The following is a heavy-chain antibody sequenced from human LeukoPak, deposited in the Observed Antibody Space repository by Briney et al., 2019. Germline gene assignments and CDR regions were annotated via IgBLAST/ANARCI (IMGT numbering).Heavy chain of an antibody. CDR3: ARDLGIVYYYGMDV. D-gene: IGHD7-27*01. CDR2: INNRSRYI. J-gene: IGHJ6*02. Sequence: GGSLRLSCAPSEFTINNYTLDWVRQVPGKGLEWVSSINNRSRYISYADSVNGRFTISRDNAKNSLYLQMNSLRAEDTAVYYCARDLGIVYYYGMDVWGQGTTVIVSS. V-gene: IGHV3-21*01. CDR1: EFTINNYT.